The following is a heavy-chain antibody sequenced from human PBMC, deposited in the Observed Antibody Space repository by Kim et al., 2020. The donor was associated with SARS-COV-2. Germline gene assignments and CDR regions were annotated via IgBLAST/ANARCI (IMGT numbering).Heavy chain of an antibody. CDR1: GGSFSGYY. Sequence: SETLSLTCAVYGGSFSGYYWSWIRQPPGKGLAWIGAINHSGSPNYNPSLKSRVTISVDTSKNQFSLKLSSVTAAAACVYYCGRIRGGDPLLDYRGYGTL. CDR2: INHSGSP. J-gene: IGHJ4*01. V-gene: IGHV4-34*01. D-gene: IGHD2-21*01. CDR3: GRIRGGDPLLDY.